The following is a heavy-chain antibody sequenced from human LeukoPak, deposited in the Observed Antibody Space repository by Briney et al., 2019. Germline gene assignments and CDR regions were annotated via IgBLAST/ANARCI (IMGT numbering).Heavy chain of an antibody. CDR1: GHTFTAYY. V-gene: IGHV1-2*02. CDR2: INPNSGGT. Sequence: APVKVSCKASGHTFTAYYMHWVRQAAGQRLEGLGWINPNSGGTNYAQKFQGRVHMTRDTSISTAYMELSRLRSDDTAVYYCARVLVVPAAIGGWFDPWGQGALVTVSS. CDR3: ARVLVVPAAIGGWFDP. D-gene: IGHD2-2*01. J-gene: IGHJ5*02.